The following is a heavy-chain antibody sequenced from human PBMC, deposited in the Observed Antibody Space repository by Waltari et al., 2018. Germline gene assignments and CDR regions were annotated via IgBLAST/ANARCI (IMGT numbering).Heavy chain of an antibody. D-gene: IGHD1-26*01. CDR2: INPNSGGT. Sequence: QVQLVQSGAEVKKPGASVKVSCKASGYTFTGYYMHWVRQAPGQGLEWMGWINPNSGGTNYAQKFQGRVTMTRDTSISTAYMELSRLRSDDTAVYYCAREKGAVVIVGATLFDYWGQGTLVTVSS. V-gene: IGHV1-2*02. CDR1: GYTFTGYY. CDR3: AREKGAVVIVGATLFDY. J-gene: IGHJ4*02.